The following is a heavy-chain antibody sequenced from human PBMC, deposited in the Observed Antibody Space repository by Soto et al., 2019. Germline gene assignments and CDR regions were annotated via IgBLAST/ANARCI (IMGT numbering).Heavy chain of an antibody. CDR1: GFTFSSYW. D-gene: IGHD4-4*01. J-gene: IGHJ6*02. CDR2: IKQDGSEK. Sequence: PGGSLRLSCAASGFTFSSYWMSWVRQAPGKGLEWVANIKQDGSEKYYVDSVKGRFTISRDNAKNSLYLQMNSLRAEDTAVYYCAREGAFEMGYSNYVYDYNYGREVHGQETTGTVAS. CDR3: AREGAFEMGYSNYVYDYNYGREV. V-gene: IGHV3-7*01.